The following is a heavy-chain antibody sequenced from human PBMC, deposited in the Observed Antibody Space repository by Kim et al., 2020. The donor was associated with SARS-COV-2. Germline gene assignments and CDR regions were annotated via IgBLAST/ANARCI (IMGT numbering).Heavy chain of an antibody. V-gene: IGHV4-4*09. CDR3: AAGGSSYYFNF. D-gene: IGHD6-6*01. CDR2: T. J-gene: IGHJ4*02. Sequence: TNHNPSLKSRVAISIDSSRKQFSLRLTSVTAADTAVYYCAAGGSSYYFNFWGPGTLVTVSS.